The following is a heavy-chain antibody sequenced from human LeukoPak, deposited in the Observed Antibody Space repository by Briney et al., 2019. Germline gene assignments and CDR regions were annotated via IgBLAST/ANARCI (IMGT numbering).Heavy chain of an antibody. V-gene: IGHV3-21*01. D-gene: IGHD3-10*01. CDR1: GFSFSTYY. Sequence: GGSPRLSCAASGFSFSTYYVNWVRQAPGKGLEWVSCISSSSTYIYYSDSVRGRFAISRDNAKNSLYLQMNSLRAEDTAVYYCARAGDYGSGSCAFDMWGQGTMVTVSS. J-gene: IGHJ3*02. CDR2: ISSSSTYI. CDR3: ARAGDYGSGSCAFDM.